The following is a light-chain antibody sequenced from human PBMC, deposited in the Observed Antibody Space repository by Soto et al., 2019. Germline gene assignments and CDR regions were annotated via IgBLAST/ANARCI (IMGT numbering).Light chain of an antibody. CDR3: QQSYSTVGRT. CDR1: QSINNY. J-gene: IGKJ1*01. CDR2: AAS. Sequence: DIQMTQSPSSLSVSVGDRVTITCRASQSINNYLNWYQQKPGKVPKLLIYAASTLQSGVPLRFSGSGSGTDFTLTISGLQPEDFATYYCQQSYSTVGRTFGQGTKVEIK. V-gene: IGKV1-39*01.